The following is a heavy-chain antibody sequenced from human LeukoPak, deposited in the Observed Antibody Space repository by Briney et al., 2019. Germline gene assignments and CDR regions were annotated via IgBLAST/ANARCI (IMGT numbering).Heavy chain of an antibody. Sequence: SETLSLTCTVSGGSISSYYWSWIRQPAGKGLEWIGRIYTSGSTNYNPSLKSRVTMSVDTSKHQFSLKLSSVTAADTAVYYCARDRYSSTGDAFDIWGQGTMVTVSS. J-gene: IGHJ3*02. CDR2: IYTSGST. D-gene: IGHD6-13*01. V-gene: IGHV4-4*07. CDR1: GGSISSYY. CDR3: ARDRYSSTGDAFDI.